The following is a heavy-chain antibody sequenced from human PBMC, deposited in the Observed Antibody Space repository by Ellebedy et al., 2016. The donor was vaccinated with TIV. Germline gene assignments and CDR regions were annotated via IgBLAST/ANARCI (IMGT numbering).Heavy chain of an antibody. CDR1: GFTFSSYA. CDR3: AKPYAILISPFHH. CDR2: ISGGGGRT. V-gene: IGHV3-23*01. D-gene: IGHD3-9*01. J-gene: IGHJ1*01. Sequence: GESLKISCAASGFTFSSYAMTWVRQAPGKGLEWGSSISGGGGRTYYAGSVKGRFTISRENSKNTLFLQMNSLSAKHTAVYYCAKPYAILISPFHHWGQGTLVTVSS.